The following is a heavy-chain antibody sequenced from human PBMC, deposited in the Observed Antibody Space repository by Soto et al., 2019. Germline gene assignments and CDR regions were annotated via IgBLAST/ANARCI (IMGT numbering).Heavy chain of an antibody. CDR3: ARGRKEYYDFFQFSEGHC. V-gene: IGHV3-21*01. CDR2: ISSSSSYI. J-gene: IGHJ4*02. D-gene: IGHD3-3*01. CDR1: GFTFSSYS. Sequence: EVQLVESGGGLVKPGGSLRLSCAASGFTFSSYSMNWVRQAPGKGLEWVSSISSSSSYIYYADSGKGRFTISRDNAKHSLYLQMNSLGSEDTAVYYCARGRKEYYDFFQFSEGHCWGQGTLVTVSS.